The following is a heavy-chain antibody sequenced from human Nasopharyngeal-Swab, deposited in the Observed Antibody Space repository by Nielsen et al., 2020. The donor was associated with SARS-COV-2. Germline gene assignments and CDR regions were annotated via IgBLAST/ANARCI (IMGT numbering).Heavy chain of an antibody. J-gene: IGHJ4*02. Sequence: KVSCKASGYTFTSYDINWVRQMPGKGLEWMGIIYPGDSDTRYSPSFQGQVTISADKSISTAYLQWSSLKASDTAMYYCARTAYSSSWYRLDYWGQGTLVTVSS. CDR2: IYPGDSDT. CDR3: ARTAYSSSWYRLDY. V-gene: IGHV5-51*01. D-gene: IGHD6-13*01. CDR1: GYTFTSYD.